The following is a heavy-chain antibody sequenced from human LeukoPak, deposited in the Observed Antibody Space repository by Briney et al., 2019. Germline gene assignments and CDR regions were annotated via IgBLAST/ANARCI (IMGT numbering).Heavy chain of an antibody. V-gene: IGHV4-34*01. CDR3: ARHSPYYYDSSGLDY. J-gene: IGHJ4*02. CDR2: INHSGST. CDR1: GGSFSGYY. D-gene: IGHD3-22*01. Sequence: SETLSLTCAVYGGSFSGYYWSWIRQPPGKGLEWIGEINHSGSTNYNPSLKSRVTISVDTFKNQFSLKLSSVTAADTAVYYCARHSPYYYDSSGLDYWGQGTLVTVSS.